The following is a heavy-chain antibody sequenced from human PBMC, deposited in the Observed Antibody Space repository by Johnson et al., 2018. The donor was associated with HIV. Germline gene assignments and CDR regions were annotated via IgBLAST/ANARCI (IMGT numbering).Heavy chain of an antibody. CDR3: TTGAFHAYDM. Sequence: VQLVESGGGVVRPGGSLRLSCAASGFTFDDYGMSWVRQAPGKGLEWVSRLNSDGSSTTYAGSVKGRFTISRDNAKNTLYLKMKTLRAEDTAVYYCTTGAFHAYDMWGQGTMVTVSS. J-gene: IGHJ3*02. CDR2: LNSDGSST. V-gene: IGHV3-20*04. CDR1: GFTFDDYG. D-gene: IGHD1-1*01.